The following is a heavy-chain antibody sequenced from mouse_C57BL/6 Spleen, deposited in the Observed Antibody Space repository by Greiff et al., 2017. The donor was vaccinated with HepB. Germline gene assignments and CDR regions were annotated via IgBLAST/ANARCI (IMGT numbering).Heavy chain of an antibody. CDR1: GFTFTDYY. J-gene: IGHJ4*01. Sequence: DVKLVESGGGLVQPGGSLSLSCAASGFTFTDYYMSWVRQPPGKALEWLGFIRNKANGYTTEYSASVKGRFTISRDNSQSILYLQMNALRAEDSATYYCARYLFSSVVPYDYAMDYWGQGTSVTVSS. CDR2: IRNKANGYTT. D-gene: IGHD6-2*01. V-gene: IGHV7-3*01. CDR3: ARYLFSSVVPYDYAMDY.